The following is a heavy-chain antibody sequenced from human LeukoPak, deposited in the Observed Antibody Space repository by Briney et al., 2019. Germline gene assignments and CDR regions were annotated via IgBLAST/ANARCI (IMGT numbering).Heavy chain of an antibody. V-gene: IGHV3-53*01. CDR2: IYSDGNT. D-gene: IGHD1-26*01. Sequence: GGSLRLSCAAAGFTVSNNRLSWVRQAPGMGLEWVSTIYSDGNTYYPDSVKGRFTISRDGSKNTLYLQLNSLRTEDTAIYYCVREREGSNSEHWGQGTLVTVSS. CDR1: GFTVSNNR. J-gene: IGHJ1*01. CDR3: VREREGSNSEH.